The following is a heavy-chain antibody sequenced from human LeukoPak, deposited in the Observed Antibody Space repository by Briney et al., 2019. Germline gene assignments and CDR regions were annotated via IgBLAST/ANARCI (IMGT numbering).Heavy chain of an antibody. CDR2: ISYDGSNK. CDR3: AKDARLAGYSYGEVDY. J-gene: IGHJ4*02. CDR1: GFTFSSYG. V-gene: IGHV3-30*18. D-gene: IGHD5-18*01. Sequence: PGRSLRLSCAASGFTFSSYGVHWVRQAPGKGLEWEAVISYDGSNKYYADSVKGRFTISRDNSKNTLYLQMNSLRAEDTAVYYCAKDARLAGYSYGEVDYWGQGTLVTVSS.